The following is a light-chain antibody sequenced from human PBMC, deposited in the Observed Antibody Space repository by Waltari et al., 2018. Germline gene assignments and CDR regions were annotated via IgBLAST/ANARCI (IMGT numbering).Light chain of an antibody. CDR1: SSNIGSNY. CDR3: AAWDDSLSGTV. CDR2: RNN. V-gene: IGLV1-47*01. J-gene: IGLJ2*01. Sequence: QSVLTQPPSASGTPGQRVTISCSGTSSNIGSNYVYCYQQLPGTAPKLLIYRNNQRPSGVPDRFSGSKSGTSASLAISGLRSEDEADYYCAAWDDSLSGTVFGGGTKLTVL.